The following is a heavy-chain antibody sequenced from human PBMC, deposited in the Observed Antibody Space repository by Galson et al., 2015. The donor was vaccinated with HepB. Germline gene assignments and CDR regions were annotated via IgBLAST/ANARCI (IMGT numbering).Heavy chain of an antibody. J-gene: IGHJ6*03. V-gene: IGHV6-1*01. Sequence: CAISGDSVSSNSVAWNWIRQSPSRGLEWLGRTYYRSQWYNDYAVSVKSRIGINPDTSNNQFSLQLNSVTPEDTAVYYCARSSLIAAANYYYMDVWGKGTTVTVSS. CDR1: GDSVSSNSVA. D-gene: IGHD6-13*01. CDR2: TYYRSQWYN. CDR3: ARSSLIAAANYYYMDV.